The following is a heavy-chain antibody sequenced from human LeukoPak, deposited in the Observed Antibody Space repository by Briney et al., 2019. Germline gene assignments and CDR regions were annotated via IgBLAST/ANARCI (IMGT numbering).Heavy chain of an antibody. CDR1: GFTFNSYA. D-gene: IGHD3-10*01. J-gene: IGHJ6*02. CDR2: LWYDGSNK. CDR3: ARGRYGSGSFRRRRNYYYGMDV. Sequence: GGSLRLSCAASGFTFNSYAMHWVRQAPGKGLEWVAFLWYDGSNKYYADSVKGRFTASRENAKNSLYLQMNSLRAGDTAVYYCARGRYGSGSFRRRRNYYYGMDVWGQGTTVTVSS. V-gene: IGHV3-33*01.